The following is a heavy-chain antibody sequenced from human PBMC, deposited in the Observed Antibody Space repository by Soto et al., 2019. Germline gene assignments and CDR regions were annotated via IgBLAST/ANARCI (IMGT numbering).Heavy chain of an antibody. CDR2: ISAYNGNT. V-gene: IGHV1-18*01. CDR1: GYTFTSYG. Sequence: QVQLVQSGAEVKKPGASVKVSCKASGYTFTSYGISWVRQAPGQGLEWMGWISAYNGNTNYAQKLQGRVTMTTDTSTSTAYMELRSLRSDDTAVYYCARSDYDFWSGYYPSRYYYYYGMDVWGQGTTVTVSS. CDR3: ARSDYDFWSGYYPSRYYYYYGMDV. J-gene: IGHJ6*02. D-gene: IGHD3-3*01.